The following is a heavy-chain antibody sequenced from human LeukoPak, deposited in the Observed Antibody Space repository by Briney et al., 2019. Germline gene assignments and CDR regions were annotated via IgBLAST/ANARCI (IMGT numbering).Heavy chain of an antibody. J-gene: IGHJ4*02. CDR2: ISSSSSYI. CDR1: GFTFSSYS. Sequence: TTGGSLRLSCAASGFTFSSYSMNWVRQAPGKGLEWVSSISSSSSYIYYADSVKGRFTISRDNAKNSLYLQMNSLRAEDTAVYYCARENHDSLDYWGQGTLVTVSS. V-gene: IGHV3-21*01. D-gene: IGHD1-1*01. CDR3: ARENHDSLDY.